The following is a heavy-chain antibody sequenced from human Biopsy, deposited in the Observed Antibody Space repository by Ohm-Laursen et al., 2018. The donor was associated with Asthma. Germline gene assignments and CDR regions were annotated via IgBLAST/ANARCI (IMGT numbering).Heavy chain of an antibody. Sequence: SLRLSCAASGFTFSSYAMSWVRQAPGKGLEWVSSISGSGGATYYADSVKGRFTISRDNPKNTLCLQMNSLRAEDTAVYYCEKIHCTTTRCNEPHYYHGMDVWGQGTTVTVSS. D-gene: IGHD2-2*01. CDR1: GFTFSSYA. CDR3: EKIHCTTTRCNEPHYYHGMDV. CDR2: ISGSGGAT. J-gene: IGHJ6*02. V-gene: IGHV3-23*01.